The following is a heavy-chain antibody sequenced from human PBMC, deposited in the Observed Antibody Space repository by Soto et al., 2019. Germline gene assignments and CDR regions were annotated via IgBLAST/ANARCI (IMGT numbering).Heavy chain of an antibody. V-gene: IGHV4-30-2*01. D-gene: IGHD4-17*01. Sequence: QLQLQESGSGLVKTSRTLSLTCAVSGGSISSGGYSWSWIRQPPGKGLEWIGYIYHSGSTYYNPSLKSRVTISVDRSKNQFSLNLSSVTAADTAVYYCARASFSTALFDYWGQGTLVTVSS. J-gene: IGHJ4*02. CDR3: ARASFSTALFDY. CDR2: IYHSGST. CDR1: GGSISSGGYS.